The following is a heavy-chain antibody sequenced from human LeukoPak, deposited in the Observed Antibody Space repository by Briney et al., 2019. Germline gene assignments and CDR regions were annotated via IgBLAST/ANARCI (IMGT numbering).Heavy chain of an antibody. D-gene: IGHD3-10*01. J-gene: IGHJ4*02. Sequence: QPGGSLRLSCAASGFTFSGYAMSWVRQAPGEGLDWVSAIDNSGAHTWYADSVKGRFTISRDNSRSTLYLQMNSLRAEDTAMYYCAKGSRGGRPYCFDSWGRGTLVTVSS. CDR2: IDNSGAHT. CDR1: GFTFSGYA. CDR3: AKGSRGGRPYCFDS. V-gene: IGHV3-23*05.